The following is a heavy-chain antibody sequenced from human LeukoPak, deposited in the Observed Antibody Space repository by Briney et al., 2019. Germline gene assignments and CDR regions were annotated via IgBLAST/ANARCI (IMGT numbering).Heavy chain of an antibody. V-gene: IGHV4-34*01. D-gene: IGHD2-2*01. CDR3: ASPPYCSSTSCYADYFDY. J-gene: IGHJ4*02. CDR1: GGSFSGYY. Sequence: SETLSLTCAVYGGSFSGYYWSWIRQPPGKGLEWIGEINHSGSTNYNPSLKSRVTISVDTSKNQFSLKLSSVTAADTAVYYCASPPYCSSTSCYADYFDYWGQGTLVTASS. CDR2: INHSGST.